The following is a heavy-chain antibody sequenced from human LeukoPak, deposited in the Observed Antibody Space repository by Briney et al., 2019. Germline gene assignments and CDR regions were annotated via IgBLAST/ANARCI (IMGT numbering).Heavy chain of an antibody. CDR1: GYTFTSYY. V-gene: IGHV1-46*01. Sequence: ASVKVPCKASGYTFTSYYMHWVRQAPGQGLEWMGIINPSGGSTRYAQKFQGRVTMTRDMSTSTVYMELSSLRSEDTAVYSCARGIVKMKQQLDYWGQGTLVTVSS. D-gene: IGHD6-13*01. CDR3: ARGIVKMKQQLDY. J-gene: IGHJ4*02. CDR2: INPSGGST.